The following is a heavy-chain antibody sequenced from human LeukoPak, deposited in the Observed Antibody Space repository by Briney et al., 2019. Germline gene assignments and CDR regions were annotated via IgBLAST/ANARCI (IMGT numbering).Heavy chain of an antibody. V-gene: IGHV3-23*01. CDR2: ISGSGGGP. D-gene: IGHD3-10*01. J-gene: IGHJ4*02. Sequence: PGGSLRLSCAASGFTLSKYAMSWVRQAPGKGLEWVSGISGSGGGPYYADSVKGRFTISRDNPKNTVYLQMNSLRGGDRAVCYCARDRDGTGNYPPYYWGQGTLVSLPS. CDR1: GFTLSKYA. CDR3: ARDRDGTGNYPPYY.